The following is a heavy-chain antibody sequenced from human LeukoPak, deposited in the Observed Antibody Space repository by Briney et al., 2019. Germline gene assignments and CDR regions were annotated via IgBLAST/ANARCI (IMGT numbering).Heavy chain of an antibody. CDR3: ARSHCGGDCYAYGMDV. CDR2: ISSSSSTI. D-gene: IGHD2-21*02. J-gene: IGHJ6*02. CDR1: GFTFGSNS. Sequence: GGSLRLSCAASGFTFGSNSMHWVRQAPGKGLEWVSYISSSSSTIYYADSVKGRFTISRDNAKNSLYLQMNSMRAEDTAVYYCARSHCGGDCYAYGMDVWGQGTTVTVSS. V-gene: IGHV3-48*04.